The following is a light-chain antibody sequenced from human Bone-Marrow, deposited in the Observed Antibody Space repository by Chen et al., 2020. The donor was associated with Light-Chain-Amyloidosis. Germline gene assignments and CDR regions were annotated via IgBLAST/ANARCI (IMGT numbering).Light chain of an antibody. CDR3: QSYQGSSQGV. V-gene: IGLV6-57*01. Sequence: NFMLTQPHSVSESPGKTVIISCTRSSDSIATNYVQWYPQRPGSSPTTVIYEDDQRPSGVPARFSGAIDRSSNSASLTSSGLKTEDEADYYCQSYQGSSQGVFGGGTKLTVL. J-gene: IGLJ3*02. CDR1: SDSIATNY. CDR2: EDD.